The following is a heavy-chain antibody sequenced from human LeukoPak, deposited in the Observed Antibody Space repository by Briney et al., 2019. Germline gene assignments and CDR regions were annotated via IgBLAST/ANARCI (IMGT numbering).Heavy chain of an antibody. J-gene: IGHJ5*02. V-gene: IGHV4-38-2*02. CDR1: GYSISSGYY. CDR2: IYHSGST. D-gene: IGHD6-13*01. Sequence: PSETLSLTCTVSGYSISSGYYWGWIRQPPGKGLEWIGSIYHSGSTYYNPSLKSRVTISVDTSKNQFSLKLSSVTAADTAVYYCARAAAAPGGWFDPWGQGTLVTVSS. CDR3: ARAAAAPGGWFDP.